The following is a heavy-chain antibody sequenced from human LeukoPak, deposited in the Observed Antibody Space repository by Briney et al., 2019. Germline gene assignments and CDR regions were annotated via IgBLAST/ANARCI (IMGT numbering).Heavy chain of an antibody. CDR3: ARSIIGSSPPNWFDP. D-gene: IGHD6-13*01. CDR1: GGTFSSYA. V-gene: IGHV1-69*13. J-gene: IGHJ5*02. CDR2: IISIFGTA. Sequence: SVKVSCKASGGTFSSYAISWVRQAPGQGLEWMGGIISIFGTANYAQKFQGGVTITADESTSTAYMELSSLRSEDTAVYYCARSIIGSSPPNWFDPWGQGTLVTVSS.